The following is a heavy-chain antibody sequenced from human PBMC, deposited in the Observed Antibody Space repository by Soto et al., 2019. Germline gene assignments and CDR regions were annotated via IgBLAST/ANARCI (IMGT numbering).Heavy chain of an antibody. V-gene: IGHV4-4*07. Sequence: SETLSLTCSVSGGTISKSFWSWVRKPVGGGLEWMGRIYVTGTTDYNPSLRGRITMSVDVVKKTFSLRLTSVTAADTGVYYCVRDGSKTLRDWFDPCGQRLRVTVSS. CDR1: GGTISKSF. CDR2: IYVTGTT. J-gene: IGHJ5*02. CDR3: VRDGSKTLRDWFDP.